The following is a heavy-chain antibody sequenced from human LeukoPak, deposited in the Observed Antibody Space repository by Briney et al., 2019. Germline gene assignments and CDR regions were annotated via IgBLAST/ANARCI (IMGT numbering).Heavy chain of an antibody. CDR2: INSDGSST. CDR1: GFTFSSYW. Sequence: PGGSLRLSCAASGFTFSSYWMHWVRQAPGKGLVWVSRINSDGSSTSYADSVKGRFTISRDNAKNTLYLQMNSLRAEDTAVYYCARGREMATISPLYYYYMDVWGKGTTVTISS. V-gene: IGHV3-74*01. CDR3: ARGREMATISPLYYYYMDV. J-gene: IGHJ6*03. D-gene: IGHD5-24*01.